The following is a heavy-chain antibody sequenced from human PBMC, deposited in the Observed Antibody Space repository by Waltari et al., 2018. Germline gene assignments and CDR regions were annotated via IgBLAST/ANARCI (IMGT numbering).Heavy chain of an antibody. CDR1: GFTFSSYW. J-gene: IGHJ4*02. V-gene: IGHV3-7*03. CDR3: AKVLGVMGFDS. D-gene: IGHD3-10*01. CDR2: IKQDGSEK. Sequence: EVQLVESGGGLVQPGGSLRLSCAASGFTFSSYWMSWVRQAPGKGLEWVANIKQDGSEKYYVDSVKGRFTISRDNAKNTLYLEMDSLRVEDTAIYYCAKVLGVMGFDSWGQGILVTVSS.